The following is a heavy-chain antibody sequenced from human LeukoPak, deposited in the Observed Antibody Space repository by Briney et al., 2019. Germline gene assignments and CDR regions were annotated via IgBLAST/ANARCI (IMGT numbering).Heavy chain of an antibody. D-gene: IGHD2-8*01. V-gene: IGHV3-30*18. CDR1: GFTFSSYG. Sequence: GRSLRLSCAASGFTFSSYGMHWVRQARGKGLEWVAVISYDGSNKYYADSVKGRFTISRDNSKNTLYLQMNSLRAGEKAVDYCAKYFGGGNGVGRRLPFDPWGQGTLVTVSS. J-gene: IGHJ5*02. CDR3: AKYFGGGNGVGRRLPFDP. CDR2: ISYDGSNK.